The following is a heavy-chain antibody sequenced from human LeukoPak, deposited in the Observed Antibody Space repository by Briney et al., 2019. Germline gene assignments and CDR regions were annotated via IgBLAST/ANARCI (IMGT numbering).Heavy chain of an antibody. Sequence: SETLSLTCTVSGGSISSGSYYWSWIRQPAGKGLEWIGRIYTSGSTNYNPSLKSRVTISVDTSKDQFSLKLTSVTAADTAVYYCARTTEGGYTYGYFYYYYMDVWGKGTTVTISS. CDR1: GGSISSGSYY. CDR3: ARTTEGGYTYGYFYYYYMDV. D-gene: IGHD5-18*01. J-gene: IGHJ6*03. CDR2: IYTSGST. V-gene: IGHV4-61*02.